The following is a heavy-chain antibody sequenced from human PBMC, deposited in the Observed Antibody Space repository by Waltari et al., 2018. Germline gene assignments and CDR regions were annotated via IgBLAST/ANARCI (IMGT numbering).Heavy chain of an antibody. CDR2: IKQDGSEK. D-gene: IGHD1-26*01. Sequence: PGGSLRLSCAASGFTFSSYWMSWVRQAPGKGLEWVANIKQDGSEKYYVDSVKGRFTISRDNAKNSLYLQMNSLRAEDTAVYYCARSVGLATNLIDYWGQGTLVTVSS. V-gene: IGHV3-7*01. CDR1: GFTFSSYW. J-gene: IGHJ4*02. CDR3: ARSVGLATNLIDY.